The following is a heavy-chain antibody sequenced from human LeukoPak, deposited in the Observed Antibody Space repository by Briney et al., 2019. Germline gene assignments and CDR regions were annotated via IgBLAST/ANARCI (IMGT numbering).Heavy chain of an antibody. Sequence: PGESLKISCKASGYNFDNYWIGWVRQMPGKGLEWMGIIYPGDFDTRYRPSFQGQVTISADKSISTVYLQWNSLKASDTAMYCCARPDKGGTSQADYWGQGTLVTVSS. D-gene: IGHD1-26*01. J-gene: IGHJ4*02. V-gene: IGHV5-51*01. CDR1: GYNFDNYW. CDR2: IYPGDFDT. CDR3: ARPDKGGTSQADY.